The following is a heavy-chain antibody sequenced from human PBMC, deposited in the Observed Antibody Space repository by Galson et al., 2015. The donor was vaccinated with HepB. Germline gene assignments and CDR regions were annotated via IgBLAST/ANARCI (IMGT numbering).Heavy chain of an antibody. D-gene: IGHD2-21*02. J-gene: IGHJ2*01. V-gene: IGHV3-21*01. CDR2: ISSSSSYI. Sequence: SLRLSCAASGFTFSSYSMNWVRQAPGKGLEWVSSISSSSSYIYYADSVKGRFTISRDNAKNSPYLQMNSLRAEDTAVYYCARVVVVTATNWYFDLWGRGTLVTVSS. CDR3: ARVVVVTATNWYFDL. CDR1: GFTFSSYS.